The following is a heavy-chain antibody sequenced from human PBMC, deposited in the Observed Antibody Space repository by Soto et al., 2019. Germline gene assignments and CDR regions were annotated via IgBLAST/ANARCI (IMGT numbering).Heavy chain of an antibody. CDR1: GFSFSSYG. D-gene: IGHD3-22*01. CDR2: IWYDGNNK. J-gene: IGHJ6*02. V-gene: IGHV3-33*01. CDR3: VRDDSSGYSSSGPYYYGLDV. Sequence: PGGSLRLSCAASGFSFSSYGMHWVRQAPGKGLEWVAVIWYDGNNKYYADSGKGRFTISRDNSKNTLYLQMNSLRAEDTAVYYCVRDDSSGYSSSGPYYYGLDVWGQGTTVTVSS.